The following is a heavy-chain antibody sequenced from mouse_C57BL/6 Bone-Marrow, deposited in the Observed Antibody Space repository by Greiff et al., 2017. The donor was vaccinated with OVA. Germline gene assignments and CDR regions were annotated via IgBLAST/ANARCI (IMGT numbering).Heavy chain of an antibody. CDR2: ISSGSSTI. D-gene: IGHD2-5*01. V-gene: IGHV5-17*01. Sequence: QLQESGGGLVKPGGSLKLSCAASGFTFSDYGMHWVRQAPEKGLEWVAYISSGSSTIYYADTVKGRFTISRDNAKNTLFLQMTSLRSEDTAMYYCARHYSNPPYAMDYWGQGTSVTVSS. J-gene: IGHJ4*01. CDR1: GFTFSDYG. CDR3: ARHYSNPPYAMDY.